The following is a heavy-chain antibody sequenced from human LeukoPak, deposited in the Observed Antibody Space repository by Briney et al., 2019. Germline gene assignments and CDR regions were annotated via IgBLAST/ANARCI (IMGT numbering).Heavy chain of an antibody. CDR2: IRYDGSNK. J-gene: IGHJ4*02. CDR1: GFTFSSYG. D-gene: IGHD2-2*02. CDR3: AKDSFRGRGYCSSTSCYTGDFDY. Sequence: GGSLRLSCAASGFTFSSYGMHWVRQAPGKGLEWVAFIRYDGSNKYYADSVKGRFTISRDNSKNTLYLQMNSLRAEDTAVYYCAKDSFRGRGYCSSTSCYTGDFDYWGQGTLVTVSS. V-gene: IGHV3-30*02.